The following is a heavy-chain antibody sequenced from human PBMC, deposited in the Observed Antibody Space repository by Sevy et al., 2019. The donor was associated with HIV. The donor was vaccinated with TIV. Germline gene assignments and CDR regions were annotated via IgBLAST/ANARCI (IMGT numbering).Heavy chain of an antibody. D-gene: IGHD3-3*01. Sequence: ASVKVSCKASGGTFSSYAISWVRQAPGQGLEWMGGIIPIFGTANYAQKFQGRVTITADKSTSTAYMELSSLRSEDTAVYYCARGGITMFGVVITYSRAFDIWGQGTMVTVSS. CDR3: ARGGITMFGVVITYSRAFDI. CDR1: GGTFSSYA. V-gene: IGHV1-69*06. CDR2: IIPIFGTA. J-gene: IGHJ3*02.